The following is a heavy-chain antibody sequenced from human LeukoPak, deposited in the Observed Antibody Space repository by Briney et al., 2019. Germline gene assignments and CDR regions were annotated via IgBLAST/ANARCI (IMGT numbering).Heavy chain of an antibody. CDR1: GFTFSSYE. J-gene: IGHJ4*02. V-gene: IGHV3-15*01. Sequence: GGSLRLSCAASGFTFSSYEMSWVRQAPGKGLEWVGRIKSKTDGGTTDYAAPVKGRFTISRDDSKNTLYLQMNSLKTEDTAVYYCTTEALRIAAAGTRFDYWGQGTLVTVSS. CDR3: TTEALRIAAAGTRFDY. D-gene: IGHD6-13*01. CDR2: IKSKTDGGTT.